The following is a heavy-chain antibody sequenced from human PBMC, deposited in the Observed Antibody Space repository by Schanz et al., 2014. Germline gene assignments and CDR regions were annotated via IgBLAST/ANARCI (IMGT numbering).Heavy chain of an antibody. V-gene: IGHV3-23*01. J-gene: IGHJ4*02. Sequence: EVQLLESGGTVVQPGGSLRVSCAASGFVFRTFAMYWVRQAPGKGLEWVSAITGSGSKTYYADSVKGRFTIARDNAKNLLYLQMNGLRAEDTAVYFCARDLISSGWYGWGQGTLVTVSS. CDR3: ARDLISSGWYG. CDR1: GFVFRTFA. D-gene: IGHD6-19*01. CDR2: ITGSGSKT.